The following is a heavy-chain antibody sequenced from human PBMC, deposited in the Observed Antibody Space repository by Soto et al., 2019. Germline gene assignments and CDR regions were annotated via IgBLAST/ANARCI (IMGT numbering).Heavy chain of an antibody. CDR2: ISAYNGNT. Sequence: ASVKVSCKASGYTFTSYGISWVRQAPGQGLEWMGWISAYNGNTNYAQKLQGRVTMTTDTSTSTAYMELRSLRSDDTAVYYCARVYYYDSSGYLTLDAFDIWGQGTMVPVSS. CDR3: ARVYYYDSSGYLTLDAFDI. J-gene: IGHJ3*02. D-gene: IGHD3-22*01. V-gene: IGHV1-18*01. CDR1: GYTFTSYG.